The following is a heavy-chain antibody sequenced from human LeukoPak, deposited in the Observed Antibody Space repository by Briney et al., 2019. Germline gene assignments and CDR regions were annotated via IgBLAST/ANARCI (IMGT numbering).Heavy chain of an antibody. CDR3: ARYDQVAFDL. Sequence: SVPLCFTRTLTAGSIRREYRSWIPQPLGKGLEWIGYIYTSGSTNYNPSPKSRVTISVDTSKNQFSLKLSSVTAADTAVYYCARYDQVAFDLWGQGTLVSVSS. CDR2: IYTSGST. CDR1: AGSIRREY. D-gene: IGHD2-15*01. V-gene: IGHV4-4*09. J-gene: IGHJ5*02.